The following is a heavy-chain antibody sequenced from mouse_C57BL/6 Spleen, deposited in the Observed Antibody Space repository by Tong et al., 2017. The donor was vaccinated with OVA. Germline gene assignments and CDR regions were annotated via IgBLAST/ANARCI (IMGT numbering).Heavy chain of an antibody. D-gene: IGHD3-2*01. Sequence: VQLQESGPELVKPGASVKISCKASGYAFSSSWMNWVKQRPGKGLEWIGRIYPGDGDTNYNGKFKGKATLTADKPSSTAYMQLSSLTSEDSAVYFCALDSPQDDWGKEPQSPSPQ. CDR3: ALDSPQDD. CDR1: GYAFSSSW. V-gene: IGHV1-82*01. J-gene: IGHJ4*01. CDR2: IYPGDGDT.